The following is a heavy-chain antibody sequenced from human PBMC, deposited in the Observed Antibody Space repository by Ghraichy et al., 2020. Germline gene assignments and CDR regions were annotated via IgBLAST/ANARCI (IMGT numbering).Heavy chain of an antibody. Sequence: GESLNISCAASGFTFSSYAMSWVRQAPGKGLEWVSAISGSGGSTYYADSVKGRFTISRDNSKNTLYLQMNSLRAEDTAVYYCEKRAADDYFDYWGQGTLVTVSS. J-gene: IGHJ4*02. CDR2: ISGSGGST. V-gene: IGHV3-23*01. D-gene: IGHD6-13*01. CDR3: EKRAADDYFDY. CDR1: GFTFSSYA.